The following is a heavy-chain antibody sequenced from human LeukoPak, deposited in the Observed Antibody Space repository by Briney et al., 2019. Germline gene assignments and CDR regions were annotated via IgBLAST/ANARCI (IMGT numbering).Heavy chain of an antibody. CDR2: ISSSSDTI. Sequence: GGSLRLSCAASGFTFSDYRMNWVRQAPGKGLEWVSYISSSSDTIYYVDSVKGRFTISRDNAKNSLYLQMNSLRVEDTAVYYCTRELASWGQGTLVTVSS. CDR1: GFTFSDYR. CDR3: TRELAS. J-gene: IGHJ5*02. V-gene: IGHV3-48*01.